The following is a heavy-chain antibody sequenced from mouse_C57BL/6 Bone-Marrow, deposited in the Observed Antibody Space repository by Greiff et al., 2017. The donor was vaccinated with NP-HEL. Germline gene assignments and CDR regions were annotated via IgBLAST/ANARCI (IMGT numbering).Heavy chain of an antibody. CDR1: GYSITSGYY. J-gene: IGHJ1*03. D-gene: IGHD1-1*01. V-gene: IGHV3-6*01. Sequence: DVKLQESGPGLVKPSQSLSLTCSVTGYSITSGYYWNWIRQFPGNKLEWMGYISYDGSNNYNPSLKNRISITRDTSKNQFFLKLNSVTTEDTATYYCARIPTTVVGYFDVWGTGTTVTVSS. CDR3: ARIPTTVVGYFDV. CDR2: ISYDGSN.